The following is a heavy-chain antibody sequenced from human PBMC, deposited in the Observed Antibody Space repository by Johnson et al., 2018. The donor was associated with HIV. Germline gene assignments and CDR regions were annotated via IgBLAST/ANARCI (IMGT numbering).Heavy chain of an antibody. J-gene: IGHJ3*02. CDR1: GFSFNNYA. V-gene: IGHV3-30*04. CDR2: IGYDGSNK. D-gene: IGHD2-15*01. Sequence: QMLLVESGGGVVQPGRSLRLSCGASGFSFNNYAMHWVRQAPGKGLEWVAVIGYDGSNKYYADSVKGRLTVSRDNSKNTLYLQMNSLRAEDTALYYCARERVVYAFDIWGQGTMVTVSS. CDR3: ARERVVYAFDI.